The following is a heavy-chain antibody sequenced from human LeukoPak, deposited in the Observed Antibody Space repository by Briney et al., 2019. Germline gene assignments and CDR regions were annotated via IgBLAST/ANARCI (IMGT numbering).Heavy chain of an antibody. CDR2: IGASGGTT. D-gene: IGHD6-19*01. Sequence: GGSLRLSCTVYGFTFSKYAMNWVRRGPGKGLEWVSGIGASGGTTYYADSVQGRFTISRDNSKNTLSLQVNSLRAEDTGVYFCAKDLEAVAGTIVNDYWGQGTLVTVSS. J-gene: IGHJ4*02. V-gene: IGHV3-23*01. CDR3: AKDLEAVAGTIVNDY. CDR1: GFTFSKYA.